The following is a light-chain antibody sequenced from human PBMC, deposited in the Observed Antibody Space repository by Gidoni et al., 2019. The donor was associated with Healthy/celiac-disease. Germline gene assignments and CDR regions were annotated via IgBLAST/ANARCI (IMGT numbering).Light chain of an antibody. CDR1: SSDVGGYNY. J-gene: IGLJ2*01. CDR3: CSYAGSYHVV. V-gene: IGLV2-11*01. CDR2: DDS. Sequence: SALTQPRSVSGSPGQSVTISCTGTSSDVGGYNYVSWYQQHPGKAPKLMIYDDSKRPSGVPDRFSGSKSGNTASLTISGLQAEDEADYYCCSYAGSYHVVFGGGTKLTVL.